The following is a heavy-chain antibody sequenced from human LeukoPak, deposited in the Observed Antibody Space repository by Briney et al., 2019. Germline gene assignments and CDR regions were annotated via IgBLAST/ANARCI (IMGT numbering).Heavy chain of an antibody. CDR3: ARGRRGRGYSYGSSLYGMDV. D-gene: IGHD5-18*01. CDR2: INHSGST. CDR1: GGSFSGYY. J-gene: IGHJ6*02. V-gene: IGHV4-34*01. Sequence: SETLSLTCAVYGGSFSGYYWSWIRQPPGKGLDWSGEINHSGSTNYNPSLKSRVTISVDTSKNQFSLKLSSVTAADTAVYYCARGRRGRGYSYGSSLYGMDVWGQGTTVTVSS.